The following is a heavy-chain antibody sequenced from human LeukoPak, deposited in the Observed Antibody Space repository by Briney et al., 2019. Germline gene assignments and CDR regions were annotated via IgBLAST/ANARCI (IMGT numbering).Heavy chain of an antibody. CDR3: ARSRTAYYRYFDS. J-gene: IGHJ4*02. V-gene: IGHV4-30-2*01. D-gene: IGHD3-22*01. CDR2: IYHSETT. Sequence: SETLSLTCAVYGGSISSGVYSWSWIRQPPGKGLEWIGYIYHSETTYYNPSLQSRVTISVNRSKNRFSLKLTSVTAADTAVYYCARSRTAYYRYFDSWGQGTLVTVSS. CDR1: GGSISSGVYS.